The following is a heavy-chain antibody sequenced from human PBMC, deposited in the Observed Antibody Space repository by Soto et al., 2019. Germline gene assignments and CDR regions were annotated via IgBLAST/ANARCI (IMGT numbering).Heavy chain of an antibody. CDR2: MNPNSGNT. J-gene: IGHJ4*02. D-gene: IGHD5-12*01. Sequence: ASVEVACKASGYTFTSYDINWVRQATGQGLEWMGWMNPNSGNTGYAQKFQGRVTMTRNTSISTAYMELSSLRSEDTAVYYCARRGYSGYDLGYWGQGTLVTVSS. CDR3: ARRGYSGYDLGY. CDR1: GYTFTSYD. V-gene: IGHV1-8*01.